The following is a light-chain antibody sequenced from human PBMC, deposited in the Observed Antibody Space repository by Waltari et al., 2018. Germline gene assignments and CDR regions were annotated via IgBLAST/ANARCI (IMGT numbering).Light chain of an antibody. CDR1: SNDIGAYTP. V-gene: IGLV2-14*03. Sequence: QSALTQPASVSGSPGQSITLSCTGPSNDIGAYTPVSWYQQHPGTAPKLIIYDVTKWPSGVSNRFSGSKSGNTASLTISRLQAEDEADYYCCSYTRSGLWIFGGGTKLTVL. J-gene: IGLJ2*01. CDR2: DVT. CDR3: CSYTRSGLWI.